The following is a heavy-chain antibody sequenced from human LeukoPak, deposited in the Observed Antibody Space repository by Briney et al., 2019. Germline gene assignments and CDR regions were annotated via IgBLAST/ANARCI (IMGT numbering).Heavy chain of an antibody. J-gene: IGHJ5*02. CDR1: GFTFSSYG. V-gene: IGHV3-23*01. CDR2: ISGASDNT. D-gene: IGHD6-13*01. Sequence: GGSLRLSCAASGFTFSSYGMSWVRQAPGKGLEWVSTISGASDNTYYADSVKGRFTISRDNSKNTLYLQMNSLRAEDTAVYYCAKGYSSSWYSSNWFDPWGQGTLVTVSS. CDR3: AKGYSSSWYSSNWFDP.